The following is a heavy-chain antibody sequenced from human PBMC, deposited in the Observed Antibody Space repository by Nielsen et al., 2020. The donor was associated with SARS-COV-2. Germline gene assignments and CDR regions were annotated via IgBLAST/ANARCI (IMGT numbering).Heavy chain of an antibody. CDR3: ARDLTFGAYWFDP. D-gene: IGHD3/OR15-3a*01. CDR1: GFTVSRYN. V-gene: IGHV3-53*01. J-gene: IGHJ5*02. Sequence: GESLKISCAAPGFTVSRYNMNWVRQAPGKGLEWVSIIYSDGSTYYAGSVKGRLTISRDNSKNTLYLQMSSLRVEDTAVYYCARDLTFGAYWFDPWSQGTLVTVSS. CDR2: IYSDGST.